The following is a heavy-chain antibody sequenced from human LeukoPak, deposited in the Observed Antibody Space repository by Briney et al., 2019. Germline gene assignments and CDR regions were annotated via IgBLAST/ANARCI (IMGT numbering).Heavy chain of an antibody. D-gene: IGHD7-27*01. CDR1: GFTFDDYA. CDR2: ISWNRGSI. CDR3: AKDTTWGFDY. J-gene: IGHJ4*02. V-gene: IGHV3-9*01. Sequence: PGGSLRLSCAASGFTFDDYAMHWVRHAPGKGLEWVSGISWNRGSIGYADSVKGRFTISRDNAKNSLYLQMNSLRAEDTALYYCAKDTTWGFDYWGQGTLVTVSS.